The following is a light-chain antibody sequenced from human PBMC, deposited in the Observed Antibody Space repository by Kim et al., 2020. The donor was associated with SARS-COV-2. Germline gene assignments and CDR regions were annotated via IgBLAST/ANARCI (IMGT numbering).Light chain of an antibody. CDR1: QTINNK. V-gene: IGKV3-15*01. CDR2: DAT. CDR3: QQSNDWPPLT. J-gene: IGKJ1*01. Sequence: PGEIATLTCRASQTINNKLVWYQQKPGQAPRLLIYDATTRATGVPARFIGSGSETDFTLTISSLQSEDFAVYYCQQSNDWPPLTFGQGTKVDIK.